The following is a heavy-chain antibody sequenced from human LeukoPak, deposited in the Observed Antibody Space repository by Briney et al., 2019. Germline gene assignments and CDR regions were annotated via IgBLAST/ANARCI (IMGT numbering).Heavy chain of an antibody. V-gene: IGHV4-39*07. CDR1: GGSISSSSYY. Sequence: SETLSLTCTVSGGSISSSSYYWGWIRQPPGKGLEWIGSIYYSGSTYYNPSLKSRVTISVDTSKNQFSLKLSSVTAADTAVYYCAREMVQLGSLGGYYYYYYMDVWGKGTTVTVSS. CDR3: AREMVQLGSLGGYYYYYYMDV. D-gene: IGHD5-18*01. CDR2: IYYSGST. J-gene: IGHJ6*03.